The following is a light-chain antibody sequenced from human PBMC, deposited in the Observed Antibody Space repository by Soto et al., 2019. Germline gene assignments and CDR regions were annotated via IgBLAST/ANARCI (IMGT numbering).Light chain of an antibody. CDR3: VAWDDSLSGAV. Sequence: QSVLTQPPSASGTPGQRVTISCSGSSSNIGSNYVYWYQQLPGTAPKLLIYRNNQRPSGVPDRFSGSKSGTSASLAISGLLSEDEADYYCVAWDDSLSGAVFGGGTQLTVL. CDR1: SSNIGSNY. CDR2: RNN. V-gene: IGLV1-47*01. J-gene: IGLJ7*01.